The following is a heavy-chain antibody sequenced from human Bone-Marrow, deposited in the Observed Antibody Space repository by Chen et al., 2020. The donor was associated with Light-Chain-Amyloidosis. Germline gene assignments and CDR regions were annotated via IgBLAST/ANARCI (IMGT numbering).Heavy chain of an antibody. J-gene: IGHJ4*02. V-gene: IGHV1-69*01. CDR1: GGTFSTSA. CDR2: IIPSLGTA. D-gene: IGHD4-4*01. Sequence: QVLLVQSGAEVKKPGSSVKVCCKASGGTFSTSAINWVRQAPGQGLEWMGGIIPSLGTASYAQKFQGRVTITADESTSTVYMELSSLRFEDTAVYYCAEGRYSNLDYWGQGTLVTVSS. CDR3: AEGRYSNLDY.